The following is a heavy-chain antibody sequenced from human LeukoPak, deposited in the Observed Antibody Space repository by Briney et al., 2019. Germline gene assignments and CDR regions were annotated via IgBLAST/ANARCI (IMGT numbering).Heavy chain of an antibody. V-gene: IGHV1-2*04. CDR1: GYTFTGYY. Sequence: GASVKVSCKASGYTFTGYYMHWVRQAPGQGLEWMGWINPNSGGTNYAQKFQGWVTMTRDTSISTAYMELSRLRSDDTAVYYCAIWNYYGSGSYYSPPPLYYYYGMDVWGQGTTVTVSS. D-gene: IGHD3-10*01. CDR3: AIWNYYGSGSYYSPPPLYYYYGMDV. J-gene: IGHJ6*02. CDR2: INPNSGGT.